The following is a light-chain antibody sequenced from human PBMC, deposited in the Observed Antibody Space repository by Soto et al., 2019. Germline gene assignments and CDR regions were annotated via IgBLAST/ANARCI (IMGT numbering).Light chain of an antibody. CDR3: QQYNNWPIT. J-gene: IGKJ5*01. V-gene: IGKV3-15*01. CDR2: GAS. CDR1: QSVGDN. Sequence: VMTQSPATLSVSPGERVTLSCSSSQSVGDNLAWFQQKPGQGPRLLIYGASTRATGIPVRFSGSGSETDFTLTISSLRSEDSAVYLCQQYNNWPITFGQGTRLEIK.